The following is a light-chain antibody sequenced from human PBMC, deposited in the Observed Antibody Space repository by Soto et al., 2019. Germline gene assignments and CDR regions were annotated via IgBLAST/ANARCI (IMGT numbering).Light chain of an antibody. Sequence: QSALTQPASVSGSPGQSITMSCTGSSSDFGDDKYVTWYQQQPGKGPNLLIYGVSKRPSGVSNRFSGSKSGNTASLTISGLHVEDEAYYICGSFTTNRIWVFGGGTKVTVL. V-gene: IGLV2-14*01. J-gene: IGLJ3*02. CDR1: SSDFGDDKY. CDR2: GVS. CDR3: GSFTTNRIWV.